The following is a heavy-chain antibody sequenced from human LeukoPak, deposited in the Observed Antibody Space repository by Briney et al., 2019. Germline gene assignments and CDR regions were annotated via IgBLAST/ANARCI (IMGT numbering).Heavy chain of an antibody. D-gene: IGHD2-15*01. CDR3: ARHRSGGSQDDAFDI. Sequence: GGSLRLSCAASEFTFPMYWMSWVRQAPGKGLEWVADIKQDGSEKYYVDSVKGRFTISRQNAKNSLFLQMNSLRAEDTAVYYCARHRSGGSQDDAFDIWGQETMVTVSS. V-gene: IGHV3-7*01. CDR2: IKQDGSEK. J-gene: IGHJ3*02. CDR1: EFTFPMYW.